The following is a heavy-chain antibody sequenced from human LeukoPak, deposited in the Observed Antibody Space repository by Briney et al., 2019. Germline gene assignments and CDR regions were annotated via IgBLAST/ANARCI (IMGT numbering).Heavy chain of an antibody. Sequence: SETLSLTCIVSGDSIRSYYWTWIRQPPGEGLEWLGHIYYSGSTDDTYNPSLKSRVTISVDTSKNQVSLRLASVTAADTAVYYCATSGSSGWYFDIWGQGTLATVSS. V-gene: IGHV4-59*08. CDR3: ATSGSSGWYFDI. D-gene: IGHD6-19*01. CDR1: GDSIRSYY. CDR2: IYYSGSTDD. J-gene: IGHJ4*02.